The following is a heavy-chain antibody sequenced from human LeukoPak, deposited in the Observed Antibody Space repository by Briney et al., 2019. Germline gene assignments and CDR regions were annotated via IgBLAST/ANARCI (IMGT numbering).Heavy chain of an antibody. Sequence: ASVKVSCKASGYTFTSYYMHWVRQAPGQGLEWMGIINPSGGSTSYAQKFQGRVTMTRDTATSTVHMELSSLRSEDTAVYYCATGRLVPTGYWGQGTLVTVSS. CDR2: INPSGGST. CDR3: ATGRLVPTGY. CDR1: GYTFTSYY. D-gene: IGHD3-9*01. J-gene: IGHJ4*02. V-gene: IGHV1-46*01.